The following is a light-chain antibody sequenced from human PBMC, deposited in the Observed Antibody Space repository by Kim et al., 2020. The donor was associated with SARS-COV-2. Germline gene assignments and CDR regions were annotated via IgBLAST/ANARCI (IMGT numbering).Light chain of an antibody. CDR1: SSDVGGYNY. CDR3: SSYTSSSTLV. Sequence: SALTQPASVSGSPGPSITISCTGTSSDVGGYNYVSWYQQHPGKAPKLMIYDVSDRPSGVSNRFSGSKSANTASLTISGVQAEDEGDYYCSSYTSSSTLVLGGGTKVTVL. CDR2: DVS. J-gene: IGLJ2*01. V-gene: IGLV2-14*03.